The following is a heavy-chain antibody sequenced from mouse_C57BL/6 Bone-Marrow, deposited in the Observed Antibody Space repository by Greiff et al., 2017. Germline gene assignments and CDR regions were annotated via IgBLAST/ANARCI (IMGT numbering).Heavy chain of an antibody. V-gene: IGHV5-17*01. D-gene: IGHD1-1*01. J-gene: IGHJ1*03. CDR2: ISSGSSTI. CDR3: ARHYYGSSYWYFDV. CDR1: GFTFSDYG. Sequence: EVKVEESGGGLVKPGGSLKLSCAASGFTFSDYGMHWVRQAPEKGLEWVAYISSGSSTIYYADTVKGRFTISRDNAKHTLFLQMTSLRSEDTAMYYCARHYYGSSYWYFDVWGTGTTVTVSS.